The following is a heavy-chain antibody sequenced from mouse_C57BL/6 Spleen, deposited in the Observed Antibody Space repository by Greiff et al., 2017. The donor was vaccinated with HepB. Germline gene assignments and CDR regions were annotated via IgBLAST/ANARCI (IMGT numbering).Heavy chain of an antibody. V-gene: IGHV5-6*01. CDR3: ARQKASSRYFDY. CDR2: ISSGGSYT. J-gene: IGHJ2*01. CDR1: GFTFSSYG. Sequence: EVHLVESGGDLVKPGGSLKLSCAASGFTFSSYGMSWVRQTPDKRLEWVATISSGGSYTYYPDSVKGRFTISRDNAKNTLYLQMSSLKSEDTAMYYCARQKASSRYFDYWGQGTTLTVSS.